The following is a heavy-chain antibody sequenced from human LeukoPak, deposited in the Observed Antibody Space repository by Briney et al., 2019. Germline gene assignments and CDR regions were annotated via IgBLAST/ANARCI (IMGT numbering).Heavy chain of an antibody. CDR2: INTDGSRT. Sequence: GGSLRLSCAASGFTFSSYWMHWVRQAPGKGLVWVSRINTDGSRTSYADSVKGRFTISRDNAKNTLYLQMNSLRAEDTAVYYCARDADIVVVPAANNWFDPWGQGTLVTVSS. J-gene: IGHJ5*02. D-gene: IGHD2-2*01. V-gene: IGHV3-74*01. CDR1: GFTFSSYW. CDR3: ARDADIVVVPAANNWFDP.